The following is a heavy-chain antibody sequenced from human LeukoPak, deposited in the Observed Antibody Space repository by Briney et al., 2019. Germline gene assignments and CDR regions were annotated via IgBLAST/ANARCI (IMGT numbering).Heavy chain of an antibody. D-gene: IGHD2-2*02. J-gene: IGHJ6*03. CDR2: INPSGGST. Sequence: GASVKVSCKASGNTFTSYYMHWVRQAPGQGLEWMGIINPSGGSTSYAQKFQGRVTMTRDMSTSTVYMELSSLRSEDTAVYYCAREYCSSTSCYTGTHMDVWGKGTTVTVSS. V-gene: IGHV1-46*01. CDR3: AREYCSSTSCYTGTHMDV. CDR1: GNTFTSYY.